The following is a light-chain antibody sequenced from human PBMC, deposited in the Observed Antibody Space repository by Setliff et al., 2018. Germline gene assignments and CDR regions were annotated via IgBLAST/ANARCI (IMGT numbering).Light chain of an antibody. J-gene: IGLJ1*01. CDR2: DVS. V-gene: IGLV2-14*01. CDR1: SSDVGGYNY. CDR3: SSYTSSSPYV. Sequence: QSALTQPASVSGSPGQSITISCTGTSSDVGGYNYVSWYQQHPGEAPKLMIYDVSKRPSGVSNRFSGSKSGNTASLTISGLQAEDEADYYCSSYTSSSPYVFGTGTKVNVL.